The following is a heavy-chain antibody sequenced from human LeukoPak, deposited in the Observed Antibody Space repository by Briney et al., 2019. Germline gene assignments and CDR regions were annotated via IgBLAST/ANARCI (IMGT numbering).Heavy chain of an antibody. CDR1: GFTVSSNY. D-gene: IGHD1-26*01. Sequence: GGSLRLSCAASGFTVSSNYMSWVRQAPGKGLECFSVIYSGGSTYYADSVKGRFTISRHSSKNTLYLQMNCLRAEDTAVYYCAREGRSGSYYNYWGQGALVTVSS. J-gene: IGHJ4*02. CDR2: IYSGGST. CDR3: AREGRSGSYYNY. V-gene: IGHV3-53*04.